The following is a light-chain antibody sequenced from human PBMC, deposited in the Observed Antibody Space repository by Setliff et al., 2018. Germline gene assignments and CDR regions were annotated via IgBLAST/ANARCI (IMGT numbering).Light chain of an antibody. CDR2: KTS. Sequence: DIQMTQSPSTLSASVGDRVTITCRASQSMSDWLAWYQQKPGKAPKLLIYKTSTLGNGVPSRFSGSGSGTEFTLTISSLQPDDFATYYCQHYTTSSLIFGGGPRWISN. V-gene: IGKV1-5*03. CDR1: QSMSDW. J-gene: IGKJ4*01. CDR3: QHYTTSSLI.